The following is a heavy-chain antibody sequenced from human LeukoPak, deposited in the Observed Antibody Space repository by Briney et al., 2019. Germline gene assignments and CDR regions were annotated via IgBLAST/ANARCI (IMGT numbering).Heavy chain of an antibody. CDR2: IHYSGST. D-gene: IGHD2-8*01. CDR3: ARRALYRPPVY. Sequence: PSETLSLTCTVSGGSISSSSYYWGWIRQPPGKGLEWIGSIHYSGSTNYNPSLKSRVTISVDTSKNQFSLKLNSVTAADTAVYYCARRALYRPPVYWGQGTLVIVSS. CDR1: GGSISSSSYY. V-gene: IGHV4-39*01. J-gene: IGHJ4*02.